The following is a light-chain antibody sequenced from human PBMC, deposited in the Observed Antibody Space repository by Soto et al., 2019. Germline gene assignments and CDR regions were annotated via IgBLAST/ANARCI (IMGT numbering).Light chain of an antibody. J-gene: IGKJ1*01. Sequence: DIVMTQSADSLGVSLGERATIKCKSSQSVLYSSNNKNYLAWYQQKPGQPPKLLIYWASTRESGVPDRFSGSGSGTDFTLTISSLQAEDVAVYYCQQYYSTPRTFGQGTKVEIK. CDR2: WAS. V-gene: IGKV4-1*01. CDR3: QQYYSTPRT. CDR1: QSVLYSSNNKNY.